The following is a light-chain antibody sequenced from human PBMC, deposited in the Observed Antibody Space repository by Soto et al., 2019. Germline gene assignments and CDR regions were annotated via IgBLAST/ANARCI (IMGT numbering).Light chain of an antibody. Sequence: DIHMTQFPSSLSASVGEKVTITCRASQAISSLLNWYQQKPGKAPRLLIHHASSLQSGVPSRFSGSGSGTDFTLTISNLQPEDSATYYCQQSHSTPPDTFGRGTKLEIK. CDR2: HAS. CDR3: QQSHSTPPDT. V-gene: IGKV1-39*01. CDR1: QAISSL. J-gene: IGKJ2*01.